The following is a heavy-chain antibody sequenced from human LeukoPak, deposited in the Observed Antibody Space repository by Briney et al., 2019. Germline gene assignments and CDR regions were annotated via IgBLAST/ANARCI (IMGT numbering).Heavy chain of an antibody. Sequence: PGGSLRLSCAASRFTFSSYEMNWLRQAPGKGLELVSYISRSGTTMYYADSVKGRFTISRDNAKNSLYLLMNSLRADYTAVYYCARVSSSGLYYFDYWGQGTLVTVSS. J-gene: IGHJ4*02. CDR2: ISRSGTTM. CDR1: RFTFSSYE. D-gene: IGHD3-22*01. CDR3: ARVSSSGLYYFDY. V-gene: IGHV3-48*03.